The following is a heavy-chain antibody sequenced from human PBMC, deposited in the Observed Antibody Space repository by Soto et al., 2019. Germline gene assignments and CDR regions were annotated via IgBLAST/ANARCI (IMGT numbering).Heavy chain of an antibody. Sequence: QVQLVESGGGVVQPGRSLRLSCAASGFTFSSYGMHWVRQAPGKGLEWVAVIWYDGSNKYYPDSVKGRFTISRDNSKNTLYLQMNSLSAEDTAVYYCLRDGGYYDSRASDAFDIWGQGTMVTVSS. CDR1: GFTFSSYG. J-gene: IGHJ3*02. CDR2: IWYDGSNK. CDR3: LRDGGYYDSRASDAFDI. V-gene: IGHV3-33*01. D-gene: IGHD3-22*01.